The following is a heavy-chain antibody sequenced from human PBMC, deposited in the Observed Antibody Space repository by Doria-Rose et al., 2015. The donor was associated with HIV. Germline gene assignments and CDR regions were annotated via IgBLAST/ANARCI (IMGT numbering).Heavy chain of an antibody. D-gene: IGHD6-13*01. CDR2: IFSDDEA. J-gene: IGHJ4*02. Sequence: SGPVLVKPTETLTLTCTVSGVSLSSPGMGVSWIRQPPGKALEWLANIFSDDEASYKASLKSRLTISSGTSKSQVVLTMTDMDPVGTATYYCARIKSSRWYHKYYFDFWGQGTLVIVSA. V-gene: IGHV2-26*01. CDR1: GVSLSSPGMG. CDR3: ARIKSSRWYHKYYFDF.